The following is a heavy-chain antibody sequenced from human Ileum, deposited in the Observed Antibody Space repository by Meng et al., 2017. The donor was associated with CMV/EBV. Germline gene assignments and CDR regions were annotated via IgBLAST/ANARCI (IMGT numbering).Heavy chain of an antibody. D-gene: IGHD3-10*01. CDR3: ARGRQSCNNRICHVTWFDP. Sequence: GESLKISCAASGFSFSPYIMNCVRQAPGKGLEWVSSISYTSNYKYYADSVKGRFTISRDNAENSLYLQMNGLSAEDTAVYYCARGRQSCNNRICHVTWFDPWGQGTLVTVSS. V-gene: IGHV3-21*01. CDR1: GFSFSPYI. J-gene: IGHJ5*02. CDR2: ISYTSNYK.